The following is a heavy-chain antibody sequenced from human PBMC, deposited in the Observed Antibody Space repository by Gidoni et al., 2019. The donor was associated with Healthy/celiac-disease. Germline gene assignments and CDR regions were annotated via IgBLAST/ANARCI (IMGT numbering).Heavy chain of an antibody. CDR2: IDPSDSYT. CDR1: GYSFTSYW. CDR3: ASHSSSSGLYYYGMDV. D-gene: IGHD6-6*01. J-gene: IGHJ6*02. Sequence: EVQLVQSGAEVKKPGESLRISCKGSGYSFTSYWISWVRQMPGKGLEWMGRIDPSDSYTNYSPSFQGHVTISADKSISTAYLQWSSLKASDTAMYYCASHSSSSGLYYYGMDVWGQGTTVTVSS. V-gene: IGHV5-10-1*03.